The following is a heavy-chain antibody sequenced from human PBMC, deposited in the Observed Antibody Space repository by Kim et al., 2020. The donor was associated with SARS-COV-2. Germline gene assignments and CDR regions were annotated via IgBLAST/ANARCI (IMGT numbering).Heavy chain of an antibody. CDR2: ISDDGSNK. Sequence: GGSLRLSCAGSGFTFSSYAMHWVRQAPGKGLEWVAIISDDGSNKNYADSVKGRFTISRDNSKNTLYLQMNSLRAEDTAVFYCVRDPKCGYSYGWGAFVIWGHGTMVTVSS. D-gene: IGHD5-18*01. CDR3: VRDPKCGYSYGWGAFVI. CDR1: GFTFSSYA. V-gene: IGHV3-30*04. J-gene: IGHJ3*02.